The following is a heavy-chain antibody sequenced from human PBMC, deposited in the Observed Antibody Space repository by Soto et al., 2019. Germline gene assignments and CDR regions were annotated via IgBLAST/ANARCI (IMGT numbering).Heavy chain of an antibody. V-gene: IGHV4-59*01. CDR2: IYYSGST. J-gene: IGHJ3*02. CDR3: ARDYHSGGAFDI. CDR1: GGSISSYY. Sequence: QVQLQESGPGLVKPSETLSLTCTVSGGSISSYYWSWIRQPPGKGLEWIGYIYYSGSTNYNPSLKRPVXMXVHXSKNQFSLKLSSVTAADTAVYYCARDYHSGGAFDIWGQGTMVTVSS. D-gene: IGHD6-19*01.